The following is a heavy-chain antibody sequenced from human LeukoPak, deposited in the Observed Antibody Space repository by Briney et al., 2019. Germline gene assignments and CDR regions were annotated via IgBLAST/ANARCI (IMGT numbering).Heavy chain of an antibody. J-gene: IGHJ5*02. CDR3: ARASHKYYDFWSGLGWFNP. Sequence: GGSLRLSCAASGFTFSDYYMSWIRQAPGKGLEWVSYISSSGSTIYYADSVKGRFTISRDNAKNSLYLQMNSLRAEDTAVYYCARASHKYYDFWSGLGWFNPWGQGTLVTVSS. V-gene: IGHV3-11*01. CDR1: GFTFSDYY. D-gene: IGHD3-3*01. CDR2: ISSSGSTI.